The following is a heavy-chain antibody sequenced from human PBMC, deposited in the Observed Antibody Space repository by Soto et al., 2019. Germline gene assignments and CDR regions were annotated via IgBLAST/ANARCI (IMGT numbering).Heavy chain of an antibody. CDR3: AKCPEGVSWFDP. CDR1: GFTFSSYA. CDR2: ISGSGGST. V-gene: IGHV3-23*01. J-gene: IGHJ5*02. Sequence: EVQLLESGGGLVQPGGSLRLSCAAPGFTFSSYAMSWVRQAPGKGLEWVSAISGSGGSTYYADSVKGRFTISRDNSKNTLYLQRNSLRAEDTAVYYCAKCPEGVSWFDPWGQGTLVTVSS.